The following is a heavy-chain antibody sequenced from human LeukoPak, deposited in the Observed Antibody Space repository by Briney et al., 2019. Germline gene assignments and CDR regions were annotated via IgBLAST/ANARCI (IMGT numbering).Heavy chain of an antibody. Sequence: PGGSLRLSCVASGFTFSPHALHWVRQAPSKGLEWDSVLSSGGSPYYADSVKGRFTISRDNSKNTLHLQMNSLRAEDTAVYYCARDSWYYDSSGPYYFDYWGQGTLVTVSS. J-gene: IGHJ4*02. CDR3: ARDSWYYDSSGPYYFDY. V-gene: IGHV3-66*01. CDR2: LSSGGSP. D-gene: IGHD3-22*01. CDR1: GFTFSPHA.